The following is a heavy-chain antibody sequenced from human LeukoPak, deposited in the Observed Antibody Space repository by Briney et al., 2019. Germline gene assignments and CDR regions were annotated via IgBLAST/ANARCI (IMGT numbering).Heavy chain of an antibody. CDR2: IYYSGST. J-gene: IGHJ4*02. V-gene: IGHV4-39*01. Sequence: PSETLSLTCTVSGGSISSSSYYWVWLRPPPGQGLEWIASIYYSGSTYDNPTLKSLITISVDTTMNQFSLKLNSVTVADTAVYYCARFKGDCSGYYYDYWGQGTLVTVSS. CDR3: ARFKGDCSGYYYDY. CDR1: GGSISSSSYY. D-gene: IGHD3-22*01.